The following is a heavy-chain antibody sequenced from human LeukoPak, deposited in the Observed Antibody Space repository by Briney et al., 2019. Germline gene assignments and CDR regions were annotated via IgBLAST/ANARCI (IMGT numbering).Heavy chain of an antibody. D-gene: IGHD3-3*01. CDR2: VNHSGST. CDR3: ARGRRDDFWSGYSLYYFDY. Sequence: SETLSLTCAVYGGSFSGYYWSWIRQPPGKGLEWVGEVNHSGSTNYNPSLKSRVSITLDTNKNQFSLRLNSVTAADTAVYYCARGRRDDFWSGYSLYYFDYWGQGTLVTVSS. J-gene: IGHJ4*02. V-gene: IGHV4-34*01. CDR1: GGSFSGYY.